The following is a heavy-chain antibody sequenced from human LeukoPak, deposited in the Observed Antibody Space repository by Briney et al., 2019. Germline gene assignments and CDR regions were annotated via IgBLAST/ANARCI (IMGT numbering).Heavy chain of an antibody. Sequence: SETLSLTCNVSGYSISSGYYWGWIRQPPGKGLEWIGSIYHSGITYYNPSLKSRVTISVDTSKNQFSLKLSSVTAADTAVYYCARLYGSGSYPHWGQGTLVTVSS. V-gene: IGHV4-38-2*02. D-gene: IGHD3-10*01. CDR1: GYSISSGYY. CDR3: ARLYGSGSYPH. J-gene: IGHJ4*02. CDR2: IYHSGIT.